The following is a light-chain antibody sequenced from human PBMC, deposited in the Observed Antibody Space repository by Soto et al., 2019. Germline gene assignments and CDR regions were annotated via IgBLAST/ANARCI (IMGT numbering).Light chain of an antibody. CDR2: SNN. CDR3: CSYAGSYT. J-gene: IGLJ2*01. CDR1: SSNIGDNP. V-gene: IGLV1-44*01. Sequence: QSVLTQPPSASGTPGQRVTISCSGSSSNIGDNPVNWYQQLPGTAPKLLIYSNNQRPSGVPDRFSGSRSGNTASLTISGLQAEDEADYYCCSYAGSYTFGGGTKLTVL.